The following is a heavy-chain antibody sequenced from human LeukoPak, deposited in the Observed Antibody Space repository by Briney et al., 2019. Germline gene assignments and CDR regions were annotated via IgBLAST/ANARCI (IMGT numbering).Heavy chain of an antibody. CDR1: GFTFNSYS. V-gene: IGHV3-48*02. CDR2: ISSGSGTI. Sequence: GGSLRLSCAASGFTFNSYSMNWVRQAPGKGLEWVSYISSGSGTIYYADSVKGRFTISRDYAKNSLYLQMNSLRHEDTAVYYCARKFVGSSGYFDYWGQGTLVTVSS. D-gene: IGHD3-22*01. J-gene: IGHJ4*02. CDR3: ARKFVGSSGYFDY.